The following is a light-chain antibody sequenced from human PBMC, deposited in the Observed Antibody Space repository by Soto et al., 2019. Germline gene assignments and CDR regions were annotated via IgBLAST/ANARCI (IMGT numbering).Light chain of an antibody. CDR3: LPDFNYPWT. CDR1: QGIRTD. Sequence: AIQMTQSPSSLSASVGDRVTITCRASQGIRTDLGWYQQKPGKAPKLLIYSASSLQSGVPSRFTGTASGTDFTLTISSLQPEDFATYYCLPDFNYPWTFGQGTKVEVK. V-gene: IGKV1-6*01. J-gene: IGKJ1*01. CDR2: SAS.